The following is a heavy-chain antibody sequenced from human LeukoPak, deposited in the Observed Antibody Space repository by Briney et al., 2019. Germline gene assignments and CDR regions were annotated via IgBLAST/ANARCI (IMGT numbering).Heavy chain of an antibody. J-gene: IGHJ4*02. V-gene: IGHV3-11*01. D-gene: IGHD3-9*01. CDR2: ISSSGSTI. CDR3: ARTPNYDILTGYYHLYFGY. CDR1: GFTFSDYY. Sequence: NTGGSLRLSCAASGFTFSDYYMSWIRQAPGKGLEWVSYISSSGSTIYYADSVKGRFTISRDNAKNSLYLQMNSLRAEDTAVYYCARTPNYDILTGYYHLYFGYWGQGTLVTVSS.